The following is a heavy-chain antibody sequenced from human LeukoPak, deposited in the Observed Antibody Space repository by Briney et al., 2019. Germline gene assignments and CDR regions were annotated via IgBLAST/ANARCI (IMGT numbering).Heavy chain of an antibody. CDR2: IYYSGST. Sequence: SETLSLTCTVSGGSISSSSYYWGWIRQPPGKGLEWIGSIYYSGSTYYNPSLKSRVTISVDTSKNQFSLKLSSVTAADTAVYYCARPSFGCSSTSCYGHWYFDLWGRGTLVTVSS. CDR3: ARPSFGCSSTSCYGHWYFDL. CDR1: GGSISSSSYY. D-gene: IGHD2-2*01. V-gene: IGHV4-39*07. J-gene: IGHJ2*01.